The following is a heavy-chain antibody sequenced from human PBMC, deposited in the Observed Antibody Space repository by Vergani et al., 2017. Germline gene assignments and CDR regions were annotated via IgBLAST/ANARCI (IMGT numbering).Heavy chain of an antibody. V-gene: IGHV1-2*02. CDR2: INPKSGVT. J-gene: IGHJ1*01. Sequence: QVHLVQSGVEVKKPGASVKISCRASGYSFIDYYIHWIRQAPGQGLEWMGWINPKSGVTNYAQKFQGRVTMTRDTSIATVYMELSRLRSDDTAVYYCARRIAAAGRAEYFQHWGQGTLVTVSS. D-gene: IGHD6-13*01. CDR1: GYSFIDYY. CDR3: ARRIAAAGRAEYFQH.